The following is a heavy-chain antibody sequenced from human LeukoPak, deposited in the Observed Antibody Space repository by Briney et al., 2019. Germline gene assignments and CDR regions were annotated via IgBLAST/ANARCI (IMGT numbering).Heavy chain of an antibody. CDR2: IYYGGST. Sequence: SETLSLTCTVSGGSISSYYWSWIRQPPGKGLEWIGYIYYGGSTNYNPSLKSRVTISVDTSKNQFSLKLSSVTAADTAVYYCARAGIAAAGTSWFDPWGQGTLVTVSS. CDR3: ARAGIAAAGTSWFDP. V-gene: IGHV4-59*01. CDR1: GGSISSYY. D-gene: IGHD6-13*01. J-gene: IGHJ5*02.